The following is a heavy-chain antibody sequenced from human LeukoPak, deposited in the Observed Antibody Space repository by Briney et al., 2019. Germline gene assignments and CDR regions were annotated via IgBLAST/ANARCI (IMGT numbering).Heavy chain of an antibody. Sequence: GGSLRLSCAASGFTFSSYSMNWVRQAPGKGLEWVSSISSSSSYIYYADSVKGRFTISRDNAKNSLYLQMNSLRAEDTAVYYCARDGASYSNYEGNFDYWGQGTLVTASS. CDR3: ARDGASYSNYEGNFDY. CDR1: GFTFSSYS. J-gene: IGHJ4*02. CDR2: ISSSSSYI. D-gene: IGHD4-11*01. V-gene: IGHV3-21*01.